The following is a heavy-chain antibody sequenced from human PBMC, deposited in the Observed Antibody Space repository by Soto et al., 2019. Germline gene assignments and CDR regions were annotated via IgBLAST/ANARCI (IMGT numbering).Heavy chain of an antibody. CDR1: GGTFSEDA. J-gene: IGHJ5*01. CDR3: ARGHSGFDVRLDS. D-gene: IGHD5-12*01. Sequence: QVQLVQSGAEVKKPGSSVRVSCKASGGTFSEDAVSWVRQAPGQGLEWLGGTIPISDSPKYAKKFQGRVTISAGKSTGTSYMELSSLSYEDTDIYFCARGHSGFDVRLDSWGQGTPITVSS. CDR2: TIPISDSP. V-gene: IGHV1-69*06.